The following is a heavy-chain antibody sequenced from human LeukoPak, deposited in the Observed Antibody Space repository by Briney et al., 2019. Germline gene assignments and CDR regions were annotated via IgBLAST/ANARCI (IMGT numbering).Heavy chain of an antibody. CDR1: GYTFTNYY. CDR3: ARGAYYGDNFPLHY. D-gene: IGHD4-23*01. V-gene: IGHV1-2*02. Sequence: ASVKVSCKGSGYTFTNYYLHWVRQAPGQGVKWMGWMNPNSGATEYQQNFQGRVTMTRDTSISTAYLEVFSLTSDDAAVYYCARGAYYGDNFPLHYWGQGSLVIVSS. CDR2: MNPNSGAT. J-gene: IGHJ4*02.